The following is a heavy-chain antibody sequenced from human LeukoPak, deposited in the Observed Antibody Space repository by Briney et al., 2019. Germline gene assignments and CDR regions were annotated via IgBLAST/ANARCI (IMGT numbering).Heavy chain of an antibody. CDR3: VREGGRAAPGTFDY. J-gene: IGHJ4*02. CDR2: IQHDGSDI. Sequence: GGSLRLSCAASGINFRTSGMHWVRQAPGKGLEWVTFIQHDGSDIYYADSVKGRFTVSRDNSKNTVYLHMNSLRVDDTALYYCVREGGRAAPGTFDYWGQGTLVTVSS. V-gene: IGHV3-30*02. CDR1: GINFRTSG. D-gene: IGHD6-13*01.